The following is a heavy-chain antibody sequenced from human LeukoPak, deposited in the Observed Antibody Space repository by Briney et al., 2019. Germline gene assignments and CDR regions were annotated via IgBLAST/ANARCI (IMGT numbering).Heavy chain of an antibody. CDR1: RYTFSSHG. V-gene: IGHV3-23*01. J-gene: IGHJ4*02. CDR3: AKVSVCYGCYLDY. CDR2: INGAGDNT. D-gene: IGHD3-16*01. Sequence: GGFLRLSCAASRYTFSSHGLTWVRQAPGKGLEWVSTINGAGDNTYYAETVKGRFTISRDNSKNTLYLQMHSLRAEDTAIYYCAKVSVCYGCYLDYWGQGTLVTVS.